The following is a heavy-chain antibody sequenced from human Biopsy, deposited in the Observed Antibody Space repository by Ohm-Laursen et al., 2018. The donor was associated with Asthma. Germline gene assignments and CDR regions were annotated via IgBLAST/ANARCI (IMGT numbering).Heavy chain of an antibody. J-gene: IGHJ4*02. CDR1: GYSLTALS. V-gene: IGHV1-24*01. CDR2: HDHEEGGT. CDR3: ASDFPKDYVRYNFQF. Sequence: ASVKASCKISGYSLTALSIHWVRRAPGQGLEWLGGHDHEEGGTVNARRFQGRVTMTEDTSTDTAYMELSSLSSDDTAVYYCASDFPKDYVRYNFQFWGQGTLVTVSS. D-gene: IGHD4-17*01.